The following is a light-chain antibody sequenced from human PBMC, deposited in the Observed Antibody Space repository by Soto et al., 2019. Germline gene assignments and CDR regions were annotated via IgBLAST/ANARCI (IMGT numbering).Light chain of an antibody. CDR2: WAS. J-gene: IGKJ1*01. Sequence: DIVMTQSPDSLAVSLGERATINCKSSQSVLYSSNNKNYLAWYQQKPGQPPKLLMYWASTRESGVPDRFSCSGSGTDFTLTISSLQAEDVAVYYCQQYYRPWTFGQGTKVEIK. V-gene: IGKV4-1*01. CDR1: QSVLYSSNNKNY. CDR3: QQYYRPWT.